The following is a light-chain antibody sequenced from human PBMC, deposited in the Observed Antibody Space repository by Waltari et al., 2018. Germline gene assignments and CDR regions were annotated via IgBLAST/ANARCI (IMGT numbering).Light chain of an antibody. J-gene: IGKJ1*01. V-gene: IGKV3-20*01. CDR1: QSVSRA. Sequence: EIVLTQSPGTLSLSPGERDTLACRASQSVSRALAWYQQKPGQAPRLLIYAASTRATGVPDRFSGSGSGTDFSLTISRLDPEDFAVYYCQHYVNSPVTFGQGTKVEI. CDR2: AAS. CDR3: QHYVNSPVT.